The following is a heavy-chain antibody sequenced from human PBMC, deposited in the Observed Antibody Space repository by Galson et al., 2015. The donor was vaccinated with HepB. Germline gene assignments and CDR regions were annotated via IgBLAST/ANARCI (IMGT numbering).Heavy chain of an antibody. CDR3: ASLSGYYDSSGYYPLGAFDI. CDR2: IWYDGSNK. Sequence: SLRLSCAASGFTFSSYGMHWVRQAPGKGLEWVAVIWYDGSNKYYADSVKGRFTISRDNSKNTLYLQMNSLRAEDTAVYYCASLSGYYDSSGYYPLGAFDIWGQGTMVTVSS. D-gene: IGHD3-22*01. CDR1: GFTFSSYG. J-gene: IGHJ3*02. V-gene: IGHV3-33*08.